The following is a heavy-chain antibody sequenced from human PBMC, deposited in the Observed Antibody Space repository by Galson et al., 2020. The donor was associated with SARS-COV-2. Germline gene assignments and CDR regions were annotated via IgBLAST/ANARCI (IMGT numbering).Heavy chain of an antibody. Sequence: SETLSLTCTVSGGSISSYYWSWIRQSPGKGLEWIGYIYYTGSTNYNPSLKSRVTISIDTSKNQFSLRLSSVTAADTAVYYCARGEGCSSVSCYPNPDYWGQGARVTVSS. V-gene: IGHV4-59*01. CDR2: IYYTGST. CDR3: ARGEGCSSVSCYPNPDY. D-gene: IGHD2-2*01. CDR1: GGSISSYY. J-gene: IGHJ4*02.